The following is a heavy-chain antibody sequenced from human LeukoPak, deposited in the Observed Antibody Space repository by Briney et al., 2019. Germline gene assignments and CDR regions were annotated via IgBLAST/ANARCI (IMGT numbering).Heavy chain of an antibody. Sequence: ASVKVSCKASGGTLSSYPISWVRQAPGQGLEWMGRVIPIAGLTNYVQKFQGRVTLTADISIKTAYMELSGLTIDDTAIYYCARSVASPNAGRGNWFDPWGQGTLVTVSS. CDR2: VIPIAGLT. CDR3: ARSVASPNAGRGNWFDP. D-gene: IGHD3-10*01. V-gene: IGHV1-69*02. CDR1: GGTLSSYP. J-gene: IGHJ5*02.